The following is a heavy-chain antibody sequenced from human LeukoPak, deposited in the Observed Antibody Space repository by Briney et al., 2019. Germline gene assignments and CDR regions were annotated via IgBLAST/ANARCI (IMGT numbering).Heavy chain of an antibody. Sequence: ASVKVSCKASGYAFTDYYMHWVRQAPGKGLEWMGGFDPEDGETIYAQKFQGRVTMTEDTSTDTAYMELSSLRSEDTAVYYCATTTGYASMDVWGQGTTVTVSS. V-gene: IGHV1-24*01. CDR3: ATTTGYASMDV. CDR1: GYAFTDYY. J-gene: IGHJ6*02. CDR2: FDPEDGET. D-gene: IGHD1-1*01.